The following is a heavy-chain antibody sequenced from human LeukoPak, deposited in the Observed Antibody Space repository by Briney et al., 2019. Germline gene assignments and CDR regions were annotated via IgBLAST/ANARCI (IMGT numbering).Heavy chain of an antibody. D-gene: IGHD3-22*01. CDR2: INPNSGGT. Sequence: ASVKVSCKASGYTFTGYYMHWVRQAPGQGLEWMGWINPNSGGTNYAQKFQGRVTMTGDTSIGTAYMELSRLRSDDTAVYYCAGPSYYYDSSGYYQLAYWGQGTLVTVSS. V-gene: IGHV1-2*02. CDR3: AGPSYYYDSSGYYQLAY. J-gene: IGHJ4*02. CDR1: GYTFTGYY.